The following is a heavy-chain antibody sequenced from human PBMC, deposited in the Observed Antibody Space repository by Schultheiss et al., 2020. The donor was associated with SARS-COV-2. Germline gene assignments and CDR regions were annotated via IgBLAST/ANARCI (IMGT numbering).Heavy chain of an antibody. J-gene: IGHJ6*03. CDR1: GFSFKTFA. CDR3: ARDRTPAPDYYMDV. V-gene: IGHV3-64*04. CDR2: ISSNGGST. D-gene: IGHD1-1*01. Sequence: GGSLRLSCAASGFSFKTFAMHWVRQAPGKGLEYVSAISSNGGSTYYANSVKGRFTISRDNAKNSLYLQMNSLRAEDTAVYYCARDRTPAPDYYMDVWGKGTTVTVSS.